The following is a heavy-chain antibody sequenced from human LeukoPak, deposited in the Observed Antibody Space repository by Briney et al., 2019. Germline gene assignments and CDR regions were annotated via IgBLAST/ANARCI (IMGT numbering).Heavy chain of an antibody. CDR1: GFTFSTFA. D-gene: IGHD5-12*01. J-gene: IGHJ5*02. V-gene: IGHV3-23*01. Sequence: GGSLRLSCAASGFTFSTFAMSWVRQAPGKGLEWVSVISGSGGGTYYADSVKGRLTISRDNSKNTLYLQMSSLRAEDTAVYYCAKAFSAYENWPPNWFDPWGQGTLVTVSS. CDR2: ISGSGGGT. CDR3: AKAFSAYENWPPNWFDP.